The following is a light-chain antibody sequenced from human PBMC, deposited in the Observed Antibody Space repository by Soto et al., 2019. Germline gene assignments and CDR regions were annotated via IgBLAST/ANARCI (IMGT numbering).Light chain of an antibody. CDR2: DAS. Sequence: DIQITESPSTLSSSVGGRVTIPCRASQSISRWLAWYQQKPGKAPKLLIYDASSLQSGVPSRFSGSGSGTEFTLTITSLRPDDFATYYCQQYNSYWTFGQGTKVDIK. V-gene: IGKV1-5*01. CDR1: QSISRW. CDR3: QQYNSYWT. J-gene: IGKJ1*01.